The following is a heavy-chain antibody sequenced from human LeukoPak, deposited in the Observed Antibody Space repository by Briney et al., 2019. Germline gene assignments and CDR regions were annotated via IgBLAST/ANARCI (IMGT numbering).Heavy chain of an antibody. J-gene: IGHJ4*02. D-gene: IGHD6-13*01. CDR1: GFTFSSDG. CDR3: ARESENKRQLHHFDY. Sequence: PGGSLRLSCAASGFTFSSDGMRWGRQAPGEGLGRGAVIWYDGSNKFYGDPVKGRVAMSRDNSKNALYLKMNSLGAEDTAVYYCARESENKRQLHHFDYWGQGTLVTVSS. V-gene: IGHV3-33*01. CDR2: IWYDGSNK.